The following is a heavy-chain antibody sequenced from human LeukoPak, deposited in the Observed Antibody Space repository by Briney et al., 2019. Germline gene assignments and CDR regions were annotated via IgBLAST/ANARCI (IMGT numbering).Heavy chain of an antibody. D-gene: IGHD4-17*01. CDR2: IYYSGST. CDR3: ARFGTTVRYFDL. CDR1: GGSISSSSYY. Sequence: PETLSLTCTVSGGSISSSSYYWGWIRQPPGKGLEWIGSIYYSGSTYYNPSLKSRVTISVDTSKNQFSLKLSSVTAADTAVYYCARFGTTVRYFDLWGRGTLVTVSS. V-gene: IGHV4-39*01. J-gene: IGHJ2*01.